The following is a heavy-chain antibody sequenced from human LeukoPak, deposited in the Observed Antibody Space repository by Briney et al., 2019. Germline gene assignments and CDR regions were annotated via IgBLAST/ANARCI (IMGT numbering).Heavy chain of an antibody. D-gene: IGHD4-17*01. CDR2: INHSGST. CDR3: AREKATVVTPGNAFDI. Sequence: SETLSLTCAVYGGSFSGYYWSWIRQPPGKGLEWIGEINHSGSTNYNPSLKSRVTISVDTSKNQFSLKLSSVTAADTAVYYRAREKATVVTPGNAFDIWGQGTMVTVSS. J-gene: IGHJ3*02. V-gene: IGHV4-34*01. CDR1: GGSFSGYY.